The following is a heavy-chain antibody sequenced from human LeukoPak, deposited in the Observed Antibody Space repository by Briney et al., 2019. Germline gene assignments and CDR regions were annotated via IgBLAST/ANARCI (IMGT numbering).Heavy chain of an antibody. CDR3: AGEFKLDDAFDI. CDR1: GYTFTSYD. CDR2: MNPNSGNT. Sequence: ASVKVSCKASGYTFTSYDINWVRQATGQGLEWMGWMNPNSGNTGYAQKSQGRVTMTRNTSISTAYMELSSLRSEDTAVYYCAGEFKLDDAFDIWGQGTMVTVSS. J-gene: IGHJ3*02. V-gene: IGHV1-8*01. D-gene: IGHD1-1*01.